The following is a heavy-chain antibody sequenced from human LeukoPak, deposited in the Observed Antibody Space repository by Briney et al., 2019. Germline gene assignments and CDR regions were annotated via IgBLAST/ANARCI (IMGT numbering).Heavy chain of an antibody. D-gene: IGHD5-24*01. CDR3: ARFPLRRDGYNYALDY. Sequence: GGSLRLSCAASGFNFDDYVMTWVRQAPGKGLEWVSGINWNGGSTGYADSVKGRFTISRDNAKNSLYLQMNSLRAEDTALYYCARFPLRRDGYNYALDYWGQGTLVTVSS. V-gene: IGHV3-20*04. J-gene: IGHJ4*02. CDR2: INWNGGST. CDR1: GFNFDDYV.